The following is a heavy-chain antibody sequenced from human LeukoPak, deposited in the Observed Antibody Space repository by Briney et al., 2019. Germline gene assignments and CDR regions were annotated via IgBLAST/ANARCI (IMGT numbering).Heavy chain of an antibody. Sequence: PGGPLRLSCVVSGFTVSSKYMTWVRQAPGKGLEWVSVFYSSGTTNYADSVKGRFIISRDNSKNTLYLQMNSLRAEDTAVYYCAKGERGYYEQIEEWGQGTLVTVSS. CDR2: FYSSGTT. V-gene: IGHV3-53*01. D-gene: IGHD3-3*01. CDR3: AKGERGYYEQIEE. CDR1: GFTVSSKY. J-gene: IGHJ4*02.